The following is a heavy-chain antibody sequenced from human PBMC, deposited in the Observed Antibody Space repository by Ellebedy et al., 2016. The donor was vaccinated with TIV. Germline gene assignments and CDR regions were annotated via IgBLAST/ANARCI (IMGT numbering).Heavy chain of an antibody. D-gene: IGHD3-3*01. V-gene: IGHV4-39*07. J-gene: IGHJ4*02. Sequence: MPSETLSLTCTVSGGSISSSSHYWGWLRQPPGKGLEWIGNIYYGGSTYYNPSLKSRVTISVDTSKNQFSLILSSVTAADTAVYYCARILRGGSNGDYFDYWGQGTQVTASS. CDR2: IYYGGST. CDR3: ARILRGGSNGDYFDY. CDR1: GGSISSSSHY.